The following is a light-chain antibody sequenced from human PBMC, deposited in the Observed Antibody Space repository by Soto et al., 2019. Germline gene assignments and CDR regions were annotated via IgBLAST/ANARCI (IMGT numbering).Light chain of an antibody. CDR3: SSYARSHLWV. V-gene: IGLV2-8*01. CDR2: EVS. CDR1: SSDVGNYKY. Sequence: QSALTQSPSASGSPGQSVTISCTGTSSDVGNYKYVSWYQQHPGKAPKLMIYEVSKRPSGVPDRFSGSKSGNTASLTVSGLQVEDEADYSCSSYARSHLWVFGGGTKLTVL. J-gene: IGLJ3*02.